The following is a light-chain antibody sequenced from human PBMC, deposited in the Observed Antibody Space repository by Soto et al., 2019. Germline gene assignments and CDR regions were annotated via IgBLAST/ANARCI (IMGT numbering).Light chain of an antibody. CDR2: DVN. V-gene: IGLV2-14*03. CDR3: SSYSSRSTLLV. J-gene: IGLJ2*01. CDR1: SSDIGGYSY. Sequence: QSAPTQPASVSASPGQSITISCIGTSSDIGGYSYVSWYQQHPGKAPKLLIRDVNYRPSGISARFSGSKSGNTASLTISGLQTEDEADYYCSSYSSRSTLLVFGGGTKLTVL.